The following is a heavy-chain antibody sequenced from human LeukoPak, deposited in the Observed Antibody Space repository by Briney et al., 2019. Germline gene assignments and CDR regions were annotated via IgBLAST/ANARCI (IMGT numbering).Heavy chain of an antibody. V-gene: IGHV3-13*01. CDR2: IGVAGDT. CDR3: ARDRHGMAV. J-gene: IGHJ6*02. CDR1: GFTLSSYD. Sequence: AGGSLRLSCAASGFTLSSYDMRWVRKVTGKGLEWVSAIGVAGDTYYPGSVKGRFIITRENAKNSLYLQMNSLRVEDTAVYYCARDRHGMAVWGQGTTVVVSS.